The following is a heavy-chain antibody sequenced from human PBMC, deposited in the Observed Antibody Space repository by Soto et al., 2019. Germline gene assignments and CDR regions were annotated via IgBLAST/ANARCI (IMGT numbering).Heavy chain of an antibody. CDR1: GFTFSSYA. CDR3: ARDPRIAADGTKSYYGMDV. D-gene: IGHD6-13*01. V-gene: IGHV3-30-3*01. Sequence: GGSLRLSCAASGFTFSSYAMHWVRQAPGKGLEWVAVISYDGSNKYYADSVKGRFTISRDNSKNTLYLQMNSLRAEDTAVYYCARDPRIAADGTKSYYGMDVWGQGTTVTVYS. CDR2: ISYDGSNK. J-gene: IGHJ6*02.